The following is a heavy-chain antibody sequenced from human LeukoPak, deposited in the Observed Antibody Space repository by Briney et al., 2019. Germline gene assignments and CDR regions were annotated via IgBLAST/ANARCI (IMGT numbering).Heavy chain of an antibody. CDR1: GFTFSSYS. Sequence: GGSLRLSCAASGFTFSSYSMNWVRQAPGKGLEWVSYISSSSSTIYYADSVKGRFTISRDNAKDSLYLQMNSLRAEDTAVYYCARPHYYDSSGYYDYWGQGTLVTVSS. CDR2: ISSSSSTI. D-gene: IGHD3-22*01. J-gene: IGHJ4*02. CDR3: ARPHYYDSSGYYDY. V-gene: IGHV3-48*04.